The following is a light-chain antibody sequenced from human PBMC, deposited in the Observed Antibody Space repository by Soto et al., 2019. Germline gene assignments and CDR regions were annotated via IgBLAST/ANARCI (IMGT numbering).Light chain of an antibody. CDR3: QQYGSSPYT. Sequence: TQSPSTVSAYVGDSVTITCRASQSVSSSYLAWYQQKPGQAPRLLIYGASSRATGIPDRFSGSGSGTDFTLTISRLEPEDFAVYYCQQYGSSPYTFGQGTKLEIK. CDR1: QSVSSSY. V-gene: IGKV3-20*01. J-gene: IGKJ2*01. CDR2: GAS.